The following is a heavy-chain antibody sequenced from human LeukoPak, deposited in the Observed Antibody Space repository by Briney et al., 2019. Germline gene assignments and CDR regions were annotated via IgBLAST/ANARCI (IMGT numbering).Heavy chain of an antibody. D-gene: IGHD3-10*01. CDR2: ISWNSGSI. J-gene: IGHJ4*02. CDR3: AKGPGIFGYFDY. CDR1: GFTFDDYA. Sequence: GGSLRLSCAASGFTFDDYAMPWVRQAPGKGLEWVSGISWNSGSIGYADSVKGRFTISRDNAKNSLYLQMNSLRAEDTALYYCAKGPGIFGYFDYWGQGTLVTVSS. V-gene: IGHV3-9*01.